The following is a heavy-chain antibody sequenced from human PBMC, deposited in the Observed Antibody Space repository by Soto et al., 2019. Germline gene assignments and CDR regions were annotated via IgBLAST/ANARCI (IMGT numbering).Heavy chain of an antibody. CDR2: IYYSGLT. CDR1: WASISSGLFY. V-gene: IGHV4-31*03. CDR3: AYLRGFSGYPGD. Sequence: TLSLTCCVSWASISSGLFYWGSVRQHPGKGLDWIGYIYYSGLTYYNPFLKSRLTISSDTSKNQFSLKLSSVTAEDTAVYFCAYLRGFSGYPGDWGQGSLVTVSS. J-gene: IGHJ4*02. D-gene: IGHD5-12*01.